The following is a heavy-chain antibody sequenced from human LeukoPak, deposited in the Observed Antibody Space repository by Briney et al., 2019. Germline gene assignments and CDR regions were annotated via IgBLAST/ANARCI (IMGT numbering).Heavy chain of an antibody. CDR1: GFTFSSYA. V-gene: IGHV3-23*01. J-gene: IGHJ4*02. D-gene: IGHD1-26*01. Sequence: GGSLRLSCAASGFTFSSYAMSWVRQAPGKGLEWVSAISGSGGSTYYADSVKGRFTISRDNSKNTLYLQMNSLRAEDTAIYYCVRDRGTYRPIDYWGQGTLVTVSS. CDR2: ISGSGGST. CDR3: VRDRGTYRPIDY.